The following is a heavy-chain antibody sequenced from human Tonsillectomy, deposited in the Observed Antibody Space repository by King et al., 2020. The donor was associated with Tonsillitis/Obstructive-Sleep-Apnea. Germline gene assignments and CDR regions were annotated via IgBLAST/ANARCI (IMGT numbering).Heavy chain of an antibody. D-gene: IGHD6-6*01. CDR2: ISGSGGST. CDR3: AKDLGIAARPLFDY. CDR1: GFSFSINA. V-gene: IGHV3-23*04. Sequence: VQLVESGGGLVQPGGSLRLSCAASGFSFSINAMSWVRQAPGKELEWVSVISGSGGSTYYADSVKGRFTISRDNSKNTLYLQMNSLRAEDTAAYYCAKDLGIAARPLFDYWGQGTLVTVSS. J-gene: IGHJ4*02.